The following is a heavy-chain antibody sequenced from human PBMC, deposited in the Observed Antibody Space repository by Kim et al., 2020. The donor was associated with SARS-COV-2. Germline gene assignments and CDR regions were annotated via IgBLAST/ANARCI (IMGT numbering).Heavy chain of an antibody. D-gene: IGHD3-10*01. J-gene: IGHJ6*02. CDR1: GFSFSTYG. Sequence: GGSLRLSCAASGFSFSTYGMHWVRQAPGKGLEWVAVISFDGSNKYYEDSVKGRFTISRDNFQNTLSLQIDSLRGEDTAVYYCAKRMVRGASNFGMDVWGHRTTVTVS. CDR2: ISFDGSNK. CDR3: AKRMVRGASNFGMDV. V-gene: IGHV3-30*18.